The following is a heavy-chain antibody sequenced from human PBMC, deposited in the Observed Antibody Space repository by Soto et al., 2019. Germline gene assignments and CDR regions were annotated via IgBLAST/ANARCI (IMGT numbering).Heavy chain of an antibody. D-gene: IGHD4-17*01. V-gene: IGHV5-51*01. CDR1: GYSFTSYW. CDR2: IYPGDSDT. J-gene: IGHJ4*02. Sequence: GESLKISCKGSGYSFTSYWIGWVRQMPGKGLEWMGIIYPGDSDTRYSPSFQGKVTMSVDKSISTAYLQWNSLKASDTAMYYCARHLSRDYGYYFDSWGQGTLVTVSS. CDR3: ARHLSRDYGYYFDS.